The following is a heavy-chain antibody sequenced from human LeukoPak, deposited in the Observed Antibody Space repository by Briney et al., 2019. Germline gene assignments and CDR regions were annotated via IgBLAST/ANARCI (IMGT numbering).Heavy chain of an antibody. J-gene: IGHJ3*02. V-gene: IGHV4-59*01. Sequence: KPSETLSLTCTVSGGSMSSYNLSWIRQPPGKGLEWIGYIYYSGSTNYNPSLKSRVTISVDTSKNQFSLKLSSVTAADTAVYYCARDRGATHNAFDIWGQGTMVTVSS. CDR3: ARDRGATHNAFDI. D-gene: IGHD5-12*01. CDR1: GGSMSSYN. CDR2: IYYSGST.